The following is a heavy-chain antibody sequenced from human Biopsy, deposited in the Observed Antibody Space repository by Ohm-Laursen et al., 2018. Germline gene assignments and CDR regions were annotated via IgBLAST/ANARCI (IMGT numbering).Heavy chain of an antibody. CDR2: NSAYNGHT. Sequence: GASVKVSCKASGYPFITYGISWVRQAPGQGLEWMGWNSAYNGHTKFARKFQDRVTMTTDTSTTTAYMDLRSLRSDDTAVYYCARDPHGEGRDYGSYFDYWGQGTLVTVSS. J-gene: IGHJ4*02. D-gene: IGHD4-17*01. CDR1: GYPFITYG. CDR3: ARDPHGEGRDYGSYFDY. V-gene: IGHV1-18*01.